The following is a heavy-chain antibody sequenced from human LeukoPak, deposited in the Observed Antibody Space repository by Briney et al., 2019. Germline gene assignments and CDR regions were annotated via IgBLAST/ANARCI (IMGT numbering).Heavy chain of an antibody. Sequence: SETLSLTCAVYGGSFSGYYWSWIRQPPGKGLEWIGEINHSGSTNYNPSLKSRVTISVDTSKNQFSLKLSSVTAADTAVYYCARRREYSGYDYKEFDWWGQGDLVSVSS. V-gene: IGHV4-34*01. D-gene: IGHD5-12*01. CDR3: ARRREYSGYDYKEFDW. CDR1: GGSFSGYY. CDR2: INHSGST. J-gene: IGHJ4*02.